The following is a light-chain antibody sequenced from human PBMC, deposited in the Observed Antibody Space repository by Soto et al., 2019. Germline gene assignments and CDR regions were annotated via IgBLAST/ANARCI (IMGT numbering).Light chain of an antibody. CDR1: SDNY. Sequence: QSALTQPASVPGSPGQSITISCTGTSDNYVSWYQQHPGKVPKLMIYGVTNRPSGVSDRFSGSKSGNTASLTISGLQTEDEADYYCSSYTNSRTLLFGAGTKVTVL. CDR2: GVT. J-gene: IGLJ1*01. V-gene: IGLV2-14*01. CDR3: SSYTNSRTLL.